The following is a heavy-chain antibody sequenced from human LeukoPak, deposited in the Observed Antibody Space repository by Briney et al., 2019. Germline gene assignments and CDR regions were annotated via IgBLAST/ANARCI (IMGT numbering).Heavy chain of an antibody. CDR3: ASGGDAFSTYY. CDR2: ITIDGSDT. J-gene: IGHJ4*02. Sequence: GGSLRLSCAASGFTFTDYWMHWARQTPGKGLVWVSRITIDGSDTTYADSVKGRFTISRDHAQNTVYLQMNSLRAEDTAIYYCASGGDAFSTYYWGQGTLVTVSS. CDR1: GFTFTDYW. V-gene: IGHV3-74*01. D-gene: IGHD2-21*01.